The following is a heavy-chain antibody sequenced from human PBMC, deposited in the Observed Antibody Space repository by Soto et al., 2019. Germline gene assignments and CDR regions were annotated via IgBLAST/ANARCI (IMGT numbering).Heavy chain of an antibody. CDR2: IYYSGST. D-gene: IGHD2-2*01. J-gene: IGHJ6*02. CDR1: GGSISSGDYY. Sequence: SETLSFTCTVSGGSISSGDYYWSWIRQPRGKGLEWIGYIYYSGSTYYNPSLKSRVTISVDTSKNQFSLKLSSVTAADTAVYYCARTDIVLVPAAMRYYYYGMDVWGQGTTVTVSS. V-gene: IGHV4-30-4*01. CDR3: ARTDIVLVPAAMRYYYYGMDV.